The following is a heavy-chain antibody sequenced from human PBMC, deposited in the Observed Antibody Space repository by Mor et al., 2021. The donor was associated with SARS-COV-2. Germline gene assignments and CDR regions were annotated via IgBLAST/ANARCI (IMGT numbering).Heavy chain of an antibody. J-gene: IGHJ4*02. D-gene: IGHD4-17*01. Sequence: NYSPSFQGHVTISADKSISTAYLQWSSLKASDTAMYYCASGDYDRTHFDYWGQGTLVTVSS. CDR3: ASGDYDRTHFDY. V-gene: IGHV5-10-1*01.